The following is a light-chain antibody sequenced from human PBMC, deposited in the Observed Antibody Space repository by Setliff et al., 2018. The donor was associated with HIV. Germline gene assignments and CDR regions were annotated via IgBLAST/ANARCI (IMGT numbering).Light chain of an antibody. CDR3: SSFRTSRKFV. Sequence: QSVLTQPASVSGSLGQSITISCTGTSSDVGLYNFVSWYQQHPGKVPKLIIYDVTNRPSGISHRFSGAKSGNTASLTISGLQADDEADYYCSSFRTSRKFVFGTGTKVTVL. CDR2: DVT. CDR1: SSDVGLYNF. J-gene: IGLJ1*01. V-gene: IGLV2-14*01.